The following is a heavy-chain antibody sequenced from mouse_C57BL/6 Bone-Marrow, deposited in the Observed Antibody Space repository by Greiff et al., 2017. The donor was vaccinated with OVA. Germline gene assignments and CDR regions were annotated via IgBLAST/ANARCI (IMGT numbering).Heavy chain of an antibody. D-gene: IGHD1-1*01. CDR2: ISGGGGNT. J-gene: IGHJ2*01. V-gene: IGHV5-9*01. Sequence: EVHLVESGGGLVKPGGSLKLSCAASGFTFSSYTMSWVRQTPEKRLEWVATISGGGGNTYYPDSVKGRFTISRDNAKNTLYLQMSSLRSEDTALYYCASLYYYGSSPYYFDYWGQGTTLTVSS. CDR1: GFTFSSYT. CDR3: ASLYYYGSSPYYFDY.